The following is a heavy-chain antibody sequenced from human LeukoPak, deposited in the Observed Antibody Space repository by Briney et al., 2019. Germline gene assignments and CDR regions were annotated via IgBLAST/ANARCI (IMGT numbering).Heavy chain of an antibody. CDR3: AKDGGTHFDH. CDR2: ISSSSSTI. Sequence: GGSLRLSCAASGFTFSTYMMNWVRQAPGKGLEWVSYISSSSSTIYYADSVKGRFTISRDSAQNSLTLHMNTLRADDTAVYYCAKDGGTHFDHWGQGTLVTVSS. V-gene: IGHV3-48*01. CDR1: GFTFSTYM. J-gene: IGHJ4*02. D-gene: IGHD1-26*01.